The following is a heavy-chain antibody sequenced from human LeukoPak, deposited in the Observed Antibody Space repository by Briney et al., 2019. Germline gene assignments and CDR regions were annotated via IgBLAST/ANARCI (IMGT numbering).Heavy chain of an antibody. J-gene: IGHJ4*02. CDR3: ARLGLYTSSWYRFYYFDY. V-gene: IGHV4-34*01. CDR2: INHRGST. Sequence: SETLSLTCGVHGGSLSDYSWRWLRQSPEMGLEWVGEINHRGSTSYNPPLKSRFTISVETSKNQFSLKLSSVTAADTAVYYCARLGLYTSSWYRFYYFDYWGQGTPVTVSS. D-gene: IGHD6-13*01. CDR1: GGSLSDYS.